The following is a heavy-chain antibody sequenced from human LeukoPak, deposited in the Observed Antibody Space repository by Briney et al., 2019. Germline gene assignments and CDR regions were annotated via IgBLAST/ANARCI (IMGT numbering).Heavy chain of an antibody. D-gene: IGHD3-10*01. V-gene: IGHV3-23*01. J-gene: IGHJ4*02. CDR3: SKDAVAPGSGGDYFDY. Sequence: GGSLRLSCAASGFTFSSNAMSWVRQAPGKGLEWVSVITGNGGSPYYADSVKGRFTISRDNSKNTLSLQMNSLRAEDTAVYYCSKDAVAPGSGGDYFDYWGQGTLVTVSS. CDR2: ITGNGGSP. CDR1: GFTFSSNA.